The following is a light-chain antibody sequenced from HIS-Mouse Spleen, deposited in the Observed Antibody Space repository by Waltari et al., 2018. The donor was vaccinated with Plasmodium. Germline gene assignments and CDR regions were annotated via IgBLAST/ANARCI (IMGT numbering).Light chain of an antibody. J-gene: IGKJ3*01. V-gene: IGKV3-15*01. Sequence: EIVLTQSPATLSVSPGVRATLACRASQSVRSNLAWYQQKPGQAHRLLIYGASTMATGIRARFSGSGSGTEFTLTISSLQSEDFAVYYCQQYNNWSFTFGPGTKVDIK. CDR3: QQYNNWSFT. CDR1: QSVRSN. CDR2: GAS.